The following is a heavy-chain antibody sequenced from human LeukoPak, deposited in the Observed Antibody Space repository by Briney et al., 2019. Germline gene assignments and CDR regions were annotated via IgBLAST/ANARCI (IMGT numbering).Heavy chain of an antibody. D-gene: IGHD4-11*01. CDR3: ARHYSNYYY. CDR2: IYHSGST. CDR1: GYSISSGYY. Sequence: SETLSLTCAVSGYSISSGYYWGWIRQPPGKGLEWIGSIYHSGSTYYNPSLKSRVTISVDTSKNQFSLKLSSVTAADTAVYYCARHYSNYYYWGQGTQVTVSS. V-gene: IGHV4-38-2*01. J-gene: IGHJ4*02.